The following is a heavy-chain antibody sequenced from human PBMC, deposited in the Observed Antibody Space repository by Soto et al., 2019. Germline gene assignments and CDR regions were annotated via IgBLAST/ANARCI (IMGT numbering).Heavy chain of an antibody. J-gene: IGHJ4*02. D-gene: IGHD3-10*01. CDR2: ISGSGGST. V-gene: IGHV3-23*01. CDR3: AKARDPMVRGVKFDY. CDR1: GFTFSSYA. Sequence: GGSLRLSCAASGFTFSSYAMSWVRQAPGKGLEWVSAISGSGGSTYYADSVKGRFTISRGNSKNTLYLQMNSLRAEDTAVYYCAKARDPMVRGVKFDYWGQGTLVTVSS.